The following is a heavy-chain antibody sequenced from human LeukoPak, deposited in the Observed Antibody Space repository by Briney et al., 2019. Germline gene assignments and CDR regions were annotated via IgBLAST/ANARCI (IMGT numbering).Heavy chain of an antibody. V-gene: IGHV1-8*03. Sequence: GASVKVSCKASGYTFTSYDINWVRQATGQGLEWMGWMNPNGGNTGYAQKFQGRVTITRNTSISTAYMELSSLRSEDTAVYYCARVTTVVERWFDPWGQGTLVTVSS. CDR3: ARVTTVVERWFDP. D-gene: IGHD4-23*01. CDR2: MNPNGGNT. J-gene: IGHJ5*02. CDR1: GYTFTSYD.